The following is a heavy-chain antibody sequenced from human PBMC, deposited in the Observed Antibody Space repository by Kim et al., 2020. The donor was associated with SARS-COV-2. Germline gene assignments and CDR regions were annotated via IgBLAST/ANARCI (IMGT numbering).Heavy chain of an antibody. CDR3: ARVAIDYYGRQFDY. V-gene: IGHV1-2*02. CDR2: INPNSGDT. J-gene: IGHJ4*02. Sequence: ASVKVSCKASGYTFTGYYMHWVRQAPGQGLEWMGWINPNSGDTNYAQKFQGRVTMTRDASINTAYMQLSRLTSDDTAVYYCARVAIDYYGRQFDYWGQGTLVTVSS. CDR1: GYTFTGYY. D-gene: IGHD3-10*01.